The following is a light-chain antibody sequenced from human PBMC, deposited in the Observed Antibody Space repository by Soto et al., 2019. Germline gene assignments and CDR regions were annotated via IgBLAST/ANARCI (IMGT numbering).Light chain of an antibody. CDR3: SSYTNSNTLV. Sequence: QSVLTQPASVSGSPGQSITISCTGTSSDVGGYNYVSWYQQYPGKAPKLMIYDVSNRPSGVSNRFSGSKSGNTASLTISGLQAEDYADYYCSSYTNSNTLVFGSGTTVTVL. J-gene: IGLJ1*01. CDR1: SSDVGGYNY. V-gene: IGLV2-14*01. CDR2: DVS.